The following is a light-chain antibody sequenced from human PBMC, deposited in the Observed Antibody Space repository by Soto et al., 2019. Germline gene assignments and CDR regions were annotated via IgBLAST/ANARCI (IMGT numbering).Light chain of an antibody. CDR2: AAS. CDR3: LQDYSYPLN. J-gene: IGKJ4*01. Sequence: AIQVTQSPSSLSASVGDRVTITCRASQDIRKDLGWYQQTPGKAPKLLIFAASSLQTGVPSRCSGRGSGTDFALTISSLQPEDFATYYCLQDYSYPLNCGGGTKVDIK. V-gene: IGKV1-6*01. CDR1: QDIRKD.